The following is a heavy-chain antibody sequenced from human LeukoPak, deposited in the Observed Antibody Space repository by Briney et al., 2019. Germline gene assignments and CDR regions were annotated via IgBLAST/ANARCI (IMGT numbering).Heavy chain of an antibody. CDR1: GFTFSSYG. D-gene: IGHD4-17*01. Sequence: PGGSLRLSCAASGFTFSSYGMHWVRQAPGKGLEWVAVIWYDGSNKYYADSVKGRFTISRDNSKNTLYLQMNSLRAGDTAVYYCARGVLPGYYGDYIIDYFDYWGQGTLVTVSS. CDR3: ARGVLPGYYGDYIIDYFDY. J-gene: IGHJ4*02. V-gene: IGHV3-33*01. CDR2: IWYDGSNK.